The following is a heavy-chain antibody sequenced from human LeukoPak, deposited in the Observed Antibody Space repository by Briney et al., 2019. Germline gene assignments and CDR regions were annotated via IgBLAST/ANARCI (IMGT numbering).Heavy chain of an antibody. V-gene: IGHV1-8*01. J-gene: IGHJ4*02. Sequence: ASVKVPCKASGYTFTSYDINWVRQATGQGLEWMGWMNPNSGNTGYARKFQGRVTMTRNTSISTAYMELSSLRSGDTAVYYCARGRPYYYDSSGYYFNWGQGTLVTVSS. CDR1: GYTFTSYD. CDR3: ARGRPYYYDSSGYYFN. D-gene: IGHD3-22*01. CDR2: MNPNSGNT.